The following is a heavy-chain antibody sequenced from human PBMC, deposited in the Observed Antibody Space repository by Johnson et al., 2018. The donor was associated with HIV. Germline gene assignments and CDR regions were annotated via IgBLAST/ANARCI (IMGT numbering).Heavy chain of an antibody. V-gene: IGHV3-15*01. CDR3: TTDWPLRSVDWLFHDAFDI. CDR1: GFSFTNAW. D-gene: IGHD3-9*01. CDR2: IKSKTDGGTT. Sequence: VQLVESGGGLVKPGGSLRLSCAASGFSFTNAWMSWVRQAPGKGLEWVGRIKSKTDGGTTDYVAPVKGRFTISRDDSKNTLYLQMRSLKTEDTAVYYCTTDWPLRSVDWLFHDAFDIWGQGTMVTVSS. J-gene: IGHJ3*02.